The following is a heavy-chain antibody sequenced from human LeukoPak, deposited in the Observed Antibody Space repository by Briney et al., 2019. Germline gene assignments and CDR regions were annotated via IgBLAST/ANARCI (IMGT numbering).Heavy chain of an antibody. CDR3: ARTPSYYYDSSGYLDY. J-gene: IGHJ4*02. D-gene: IGHD3-22*01. V-gene: IGHV4-38-2*02. CDR2: IYHSGST. CDR1: GYSISSGYY. Sequence: SSETLSLTCTVSGYSISSGYYWGWIRQPPGKGLEWIGSIYHSGSTYYNPSLKSRVTISVDTSKNQFSLKLSSVTAADTAVYYCARTPSYYYDSSGYLDYWGQGTLVTVSS.